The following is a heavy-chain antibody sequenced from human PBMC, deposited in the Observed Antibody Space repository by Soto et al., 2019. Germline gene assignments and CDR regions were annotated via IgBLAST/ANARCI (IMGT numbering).Heavy chain of an antibody. CDR2: INPNSGDT. Sequence: ASVKVSCKASGYIFTGYHIHWVRQAPGRGLEWMGWINPNSGDTEYAQNFQGRVTMTRDTSFNLVYMEMSGLMSDDTAVYYCAKVSYYYDSSGPISYWGQGTLVTVSS. D-gene: IGHD3-22*01. CDR1: GYIFTGYH. J-gene: IGHJ4*02. V-gene: IGHV1-2*02. CDR3: AKVSYYYDSSGPISY.